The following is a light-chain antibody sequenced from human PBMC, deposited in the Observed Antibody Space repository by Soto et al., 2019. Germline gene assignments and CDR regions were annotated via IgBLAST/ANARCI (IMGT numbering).Light chain of an antibody. V-gene: IGKV3-20*01. Sequence: EIVLTQSPGTLSLSPGERATLSCRASQSVSSSYLAWYQQKPRQAPRLLIYGASSRPTGIPDRFSGSGSGSGFTFAISRLAPEIFAVYYCQQYDRSLPYTFGHGTKLEMK. J-gene: IGKJ2*01. CDR1: QSVSSSY. CDR2: GAS. CDR3: QQYDRSLPYT.